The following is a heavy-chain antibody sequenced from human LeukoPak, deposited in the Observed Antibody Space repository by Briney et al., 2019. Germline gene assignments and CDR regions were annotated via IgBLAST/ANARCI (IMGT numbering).Heavy chain of an antibody. CDR3: ARHGTSRDGYNLYYYYYMDV. V-gene: IGHV5-51*01. Sequence: GESLQISCKGSGYSFTSYWIGWVRQMPGKGLEWMGIIYPGDSDTRYSPSFQGQVTISADKSISTAYLQWSSLKASDTAMYYCARHGTSRDGYNLYYYYYMDVWGKGTTVTVSS. J-gene: IGHJ6*03. CDR2: IYPGDSDT. CDR1: GYSFTSYW. D-gene: IGHD5-24*01.